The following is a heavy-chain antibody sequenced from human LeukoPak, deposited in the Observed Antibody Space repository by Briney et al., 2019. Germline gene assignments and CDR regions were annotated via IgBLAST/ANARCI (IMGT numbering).Heavy chain of an antibody. CDR2: IYYSGST. D-gene: IGHD5-12*01. J-gene: IGHJ4*02. Sequence: PSETLSLTCTVSGGSISSYYWSWIRQPPGKGLEWIGYIYYSGSTNYNPSLKSRVTISVDTSKNQFSLKLSSVTAADTAVYYCARAGYSGYDLGEFDYWGQGTLGTVSS. CDR1: GGSISSYY. V-gene: IGHV4-59*01. CDR3: ARAGYSGYDLGEFDY.